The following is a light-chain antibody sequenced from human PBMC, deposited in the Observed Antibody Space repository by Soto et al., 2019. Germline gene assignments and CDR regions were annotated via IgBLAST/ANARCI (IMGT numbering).Light chain of an antibody. V-gene: IGLV1-40*01. CDR1: SSNIGAGYD. J-gene: IGLJ2*01. Sequence: QSVLTQPPSVSGAPGQTVTISCTGGSSNIGAGYDVHWYQQIPGTAPKLLIYANSNRPSGVPDRFSGSKSGTSASLAVTGLQAEDXADXXCQSYDSXXSGYVVFGGGTQLTVL. CDR3: QSYDSXXSGYVV. CDR2: ANS.